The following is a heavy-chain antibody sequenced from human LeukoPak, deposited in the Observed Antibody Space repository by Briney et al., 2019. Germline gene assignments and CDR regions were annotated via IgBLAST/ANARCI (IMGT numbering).Heavy chain of an antibody. J-gene: IGHJ6*02. CDR1: GYTLTELS. CDR3: ATARLYYDSSGSPHTGMDV. V-gene: IGHV1-24*01. Sequence: ASVKVSCKVSGYTLTELSMHWVRQAPGKGLEWMGGFDPEDGETIYAQKFQGRVTMTEDTSTDTAYMELSSLRSEDTAVYYCATARLYYDSSGSPHTGMDVWGQGTTVTVSS. D-gene: IGHD3-22*01. CDR2: FDPEDGET.